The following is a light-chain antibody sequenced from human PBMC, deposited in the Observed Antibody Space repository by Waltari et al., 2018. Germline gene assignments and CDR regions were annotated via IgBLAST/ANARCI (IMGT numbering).Light chain of an antibody. CDR1: SSDVGSYNL. J-gene: IGLJ1*01. CDR3: CSYAGSSTYV. CDR2: EGS. V-gene: IGLV2-23*01. Sequence: QSALTQPASVSGSPGQSITISSTGTSSDVGSYNLVSRYQQHQGKAPNLMIYEGSKRPSGVSNRFSGSKSGNTASLTISGLQAEDEADYYCCSYAGSSTYVFGTGTKVTVL.